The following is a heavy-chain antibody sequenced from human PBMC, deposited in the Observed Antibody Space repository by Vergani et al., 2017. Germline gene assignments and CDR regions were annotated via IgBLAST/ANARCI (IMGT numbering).Heavy chain of an antibody. Sequence: QVRLQESGPGLVKPSETLSLTCSVSGGSMSGYYWSWIRQPPGEELEWIGYMYHSGSTNYNPSLGTRVTILGDTSKSHVSLKLKSVTAADTAVYYCGRVADFYGLGSRLLDRWGQGVLVTDCS. CDR3: GRVADFYGLGSRLLDR. D-gene: IGHD3-10*01. CDR1: GGSMSGYY. V-gene: IGHV4-59*01. CDR2: MYHSGST. J-gene: IGHJ5*02.